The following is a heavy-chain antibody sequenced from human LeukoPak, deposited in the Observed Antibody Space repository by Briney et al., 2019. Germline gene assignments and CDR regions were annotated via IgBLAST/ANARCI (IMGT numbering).Heavy chain of an antibody. CDR2: ISAYNGDT. Sequence: ASVKVSCKASGYTFTNYGISWVRQAPGQGLEWMGWISAYNGDTNYAQKLQGRVTMTTDTSTSTAYMELRSLRSNDTAIYYCAKYQDSGYVQDYWGQGTLVTVSS. V-gene: IGHV1-18*01. CDR1: GYTFTNYG. CDR3: AKYQDSGYVQDY. J-gene: IGHJ4*02. D-gene: IGHD5-12*01.